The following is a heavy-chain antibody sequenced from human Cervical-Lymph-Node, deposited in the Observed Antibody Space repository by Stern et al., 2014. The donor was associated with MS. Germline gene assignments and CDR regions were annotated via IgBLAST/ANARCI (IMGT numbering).Heavy chain of an antibody. CDR3: AKDPSPRYSYGPHDK. CDR2: ITWNSGGI. Sequence: EVQLEKSGGGLVQPGRSLRLSCAGSGFTFADYDMHWVRQAPGKGLEWVSGITWNSGGIDYADSVKGRFIISRDNAKNSLYLQMNSLRTEDTALYYCAKDPSPRYSYGPHDKWGQGTLVTVSS. V-gene: IGHV3-9*01. J-gene: IGHJ4*02. D-gene: IGHD5-18*01. CDR1: GFTFADYD.